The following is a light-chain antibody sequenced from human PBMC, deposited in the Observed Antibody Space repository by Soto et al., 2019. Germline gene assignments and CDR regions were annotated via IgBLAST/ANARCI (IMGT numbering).Light chain of an antibody. CDR1: QSVSDTY. CDR3: QQYGSSPYS. J-gene: IGKJ2*01. CDR2: GAS. V-gene: IGKV3-20*01. Sequence: EIVLTQSPGTLSLSPGERATLSCRASQSVSDTYLVWYQQKPGQAPRLLIYGASNRANGVPDRFSGSGSGTDFTLTITRLEPEDFAVYYCQQYGSSPYSFGQGTKLEIK.